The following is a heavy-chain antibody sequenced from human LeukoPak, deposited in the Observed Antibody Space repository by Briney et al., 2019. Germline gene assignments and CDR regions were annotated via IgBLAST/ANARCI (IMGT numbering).Heavy chain of an antibody. CDR2: VSTTGEST. J-gene: IGHJ4*02. CDR1: GFTFSNFA. Sequence: GSLRLSCAASGFTFSNFAMSWVRQAPGKGLEWVASVSTTGESTYYADSVKGRFTIARDNSKNTVHLQMNSLRAEDTAIYYCAKGGGADFDCWGQGTLVTVSS. CDR3: AKGGGADFDC. V-gene: IGHV3-23*01. D-gene: IGHD3-16*01.